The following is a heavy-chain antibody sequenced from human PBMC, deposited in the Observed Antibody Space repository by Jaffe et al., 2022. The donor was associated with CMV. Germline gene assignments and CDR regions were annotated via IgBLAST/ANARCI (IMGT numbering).Heavy chain of an antibody. Sequence: QVQLQESGPGLVKPSETLSLTCTVSGGSISSYYWSWIRQPPGKGLEWIGYIYYSGSTNYNPSLKSRVTISVDTSKNQFSLKLSSVTAADTAVYYCAREMDDAFDIWGQGTMVTVSS. CDR3: AREMDDAFDI. CDR1: GGSISSYY. V-gene: IGHV4-59*01. J-gene: IGHJ3*02. CDR2: IYYSGST.